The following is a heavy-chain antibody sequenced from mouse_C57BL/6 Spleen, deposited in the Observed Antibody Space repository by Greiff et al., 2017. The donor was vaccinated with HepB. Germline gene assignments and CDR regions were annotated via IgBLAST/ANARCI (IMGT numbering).Heavy chain of an antibody. Sequence: EVKLQESGPGLVKPSQSLSLTCSVTGYSITSGYYCNWIRQFPGNKLEWMGYISYDGSNNYNPSLKNRISITRDTSKNQFFLKLNSVTTEDTATYYCARDGNYFDYWGQGTTLTVSS. D-gene: IGHD4-1*01. J-gene: IGHJ2*01. CDR1: GYSITSGYY. V-gene: IGHV3-6*01. CDR3: ARDGNYFDY. CDR2: ISYDGSN.